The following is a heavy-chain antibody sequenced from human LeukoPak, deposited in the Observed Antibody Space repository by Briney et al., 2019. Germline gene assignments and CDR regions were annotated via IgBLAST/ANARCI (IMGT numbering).Heavy chain of an antibody. J-gene: IGHJ6*04. CDR2: ISGSGGST. D-gene: IGHD3-10*02. Sequence: GGSLRLSCAASGFTFSSYAMSWVRQAPGKGLEWVSTISGSGGSTYYADSVKGRFTISRDNAKNSLYLQMNSLRADDTAVYYCAELGITMIGGVWGKGTTVTISS. CDR1: GFTFSSYA. V-gene: IGHV3-23*01. CDR3: AELGITMIGGV.